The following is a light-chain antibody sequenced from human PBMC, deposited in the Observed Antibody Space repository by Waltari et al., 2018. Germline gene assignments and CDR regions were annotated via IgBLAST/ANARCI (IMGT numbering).Light chain of an antibody. Sequence: QSALTHPASMSGSPGQSIPISCHGTDNHLATYNYVSWYQQHPGKVPKLIIYDVTLRPAGVSYRYTGSKSCNTASLSISALKAVEESGYYCSSYTTRGTMVFGGGTTLTV. CDR2: DVT. CDR3: SSYTTRGTMV. CDR1: DNHLATYNY. J-gene: IGLJ2*01. V-gene: IGLV2-14*01.